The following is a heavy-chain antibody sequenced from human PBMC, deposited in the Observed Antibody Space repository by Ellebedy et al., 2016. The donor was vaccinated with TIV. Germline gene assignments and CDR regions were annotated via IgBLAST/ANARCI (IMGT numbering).Heavy chain of an antibody. J-gene: IGHJ4*02. CDR2: INTDTGNT. CDR1: GYTFALYT. CDR3: ARERGYGGSGADY. D-gene: IGHD4-23*01. V-gene: IGHV1-3*04. Sequence: AASVKVSCKASGYTFALYTMHWVRQAPGQRLEWLGWINTDTGNTEYSQNFQGRVTFTTDTAASTVYMSLSSLISEDTAVYYCARERGYGGSGADYWGQGTLVTVSS.